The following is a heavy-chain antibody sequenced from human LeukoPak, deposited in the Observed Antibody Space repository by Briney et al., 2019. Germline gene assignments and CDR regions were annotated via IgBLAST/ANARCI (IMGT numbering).Heavy chain of an antibody. CDR1: GGSISSHY. CDR3: ARSYYDFWSGYYGGYYYYYMDV. J-gene: IGHJ6*03. Sequence: SETLSLTCTVSGGSISSHYWSWIRQPPGKGLEWIGYIYYSASTNYNPSLKSRVTISVDTSKNQFSLKLSSVTAADTAVYYCARSYYDFWSGYYGGYYYYYMDVWGKGTTVTVSS. V-gene: IGHV4-59*11. CDR2: IYYSAST. D-gene: IGHD3-3*01.